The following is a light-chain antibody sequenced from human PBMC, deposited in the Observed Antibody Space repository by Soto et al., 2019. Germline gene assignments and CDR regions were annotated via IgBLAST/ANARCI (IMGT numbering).Light chain of an antibody. Sequence: QSVLTQPVSVSGSPRQSITISGTGNSSDVGGYKYVSWYQQHPGKAPKLMIYEVSNRPSGVSNRFSGSKSGNTASLTISGLQAEDEADYYCSSYTSSSTVVFGGGTKLTVL. CDR1: SSDVGGYKY. V-gene: IGLV2-14*01. J-gene: IGLJ2*01. CDR2: EVS. CDR3: SSYTSSSTVV.